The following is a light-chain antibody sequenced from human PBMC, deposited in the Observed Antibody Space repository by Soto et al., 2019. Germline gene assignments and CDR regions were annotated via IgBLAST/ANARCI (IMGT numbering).Light chain of an antibody. J-gene: IGKJ1*01. CDR2: KAS. Sequence: DIQMTQSPSTLSASVGDRVTITCRASQSISSWLAWYQQKPGKAPKLLIYKASSLESGVPSRFGGSGSGTEFTLSNISLQPDDFATYYCQQYASSSPWTFGQGTKVEIK. CDR3: QQYASSSPWT. V-gene: IGKV1-5*03. CDR1: QSISSW.